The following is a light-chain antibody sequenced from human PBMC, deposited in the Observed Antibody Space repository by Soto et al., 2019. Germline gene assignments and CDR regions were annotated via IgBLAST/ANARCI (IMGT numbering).Light chain of an antibody. J-gene: IGLJ1*01. V-gene: IGLV2-14*01. CDR2: DVT. CDR3: NSYTNLFTVRAV. CDR1: SSDIGGKND. Sequence: QSALTQPASVSGSAGQSITISCAGSSSDIGGKNDVSWYQQHPNKAPKLIIYDVTSRPSGVSNRFSGSKSGNTASLTISGLQAEDEADYYCNSYTNLFTVRAVFGTGTKVTVL.